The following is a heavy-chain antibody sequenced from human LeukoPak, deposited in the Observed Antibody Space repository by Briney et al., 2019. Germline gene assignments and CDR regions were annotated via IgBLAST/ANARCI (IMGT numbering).Heavy chain of an antibody. V-gene: IGHV4-34*01. CDR1: GGSFSGYY. J-gene: IGHJ6*03. CDR3: ARTTEGYAGGPGYSYYYYMDV. Sequence: SETLSLTCAVYGGSFSGYYWSWIRQPPGKGLEWIGEINHSGSTNYDPSLKSRVTISVDTSKNQVSLKLRSVTAADTAVYYCARTTEGYAGGPGYSYYYYMDVWGKGTTVTISS. D-gene: IGHD5-12*01. CDR2: INHSGST.